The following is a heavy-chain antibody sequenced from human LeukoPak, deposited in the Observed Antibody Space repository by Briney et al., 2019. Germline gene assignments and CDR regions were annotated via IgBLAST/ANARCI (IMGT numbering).Heavy chain of an antibody. CDR1: GFTFSSYW. V-gene: IGHV3-7*01. J-gene: IGHJ4*02. Sequence: GGSLRLCCAASGFTFSSYWMSWVRQAPGKGLEWVANIKQDGSEKYYVDSVKGRFTISRDNAKDSLYLQMNSLRAEDTAVYYCARRGSTIIPYYFDYWGQGTLVTVSS. CDR3: ARRGSTIIPYYFDY. D-gene: IGHD5/OR15-5a*01. CDR2: IKQDGSEK.